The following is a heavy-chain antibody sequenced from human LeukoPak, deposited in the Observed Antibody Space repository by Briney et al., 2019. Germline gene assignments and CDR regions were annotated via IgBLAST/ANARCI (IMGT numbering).Heavy chain of an antibody. D-gene: IGHD3-10*01. CDR2: IYYGGST. J-gene: IGHJ3*02. Sequence: KPSETLSLTCTVSVGSISTTSYYWGWIRQPPGKGLEWIGSIYYGGSTYYSPSLKSRVTISLDTSKHQFSLKLSSVTAADTAVYYCSFHLGSGSYAFDIWGQGTMVTVSS. V-gene: IGHV4-39*07. CDR3: SFHLGSGSYAFDI. CDR1: VGSISTTSYY.